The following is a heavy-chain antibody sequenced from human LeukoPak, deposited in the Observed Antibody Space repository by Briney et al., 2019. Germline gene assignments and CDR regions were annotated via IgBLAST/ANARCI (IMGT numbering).Heavy chain of an antibody. J-gene: IGHJ6*02. CDR1: GYTFTSYY. V-gene: IGHV1-46*01. D-gene: IGHD3-10*01. Sequence: ASVKVSCKASGYTFTSYYMHWVRQAPGQGLEWMGIINPSGGSTSYAQKFQGRVTMTRDTSTSTVYMELSSLRSEDTAVYYCARGGSRGVTYYYGMDVWGQGTTVTVSS. CDR3: ARGGSRGVTYYYGMDV. CDR2: INPSGGST.